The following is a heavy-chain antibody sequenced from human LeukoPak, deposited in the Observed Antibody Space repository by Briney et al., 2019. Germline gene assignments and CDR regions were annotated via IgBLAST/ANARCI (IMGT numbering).Heavy chain of an antibody. V-gene: IGHV3-53*01. Sequence: GGSLRLSCAASGFTVSSNYMSWVRQAPGKGLEWVSVIYSGGSTYYADSVKGRFTISRDNSKNTLYLQMNSLRAEDTAVYYCARELMTYLDYWGQGTLATVSS. CDR2: IYSGGST. CDR3: ARELMTYLDY. D-gene: IGHD2-21*02. J-gene: IGHJ4*02. CDR1: GFTVSSNY.